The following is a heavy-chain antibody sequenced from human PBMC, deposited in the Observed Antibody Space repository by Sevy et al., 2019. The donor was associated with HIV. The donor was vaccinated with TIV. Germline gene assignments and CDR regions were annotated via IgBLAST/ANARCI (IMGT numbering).Heavy chain of an antibody. CDR1: GFTFSSYW. V-gene: IGHV3-74*01. D-gene: IGHD3-16*01. Sequence: GGSLRLSCAASGFTFSSYWMHWVRQAPGKGLVWVSRISSDRSSTNYADSVKGRFTISRDNAKNTLYLQMNSLRAEDTAVYYCARHRGGVVDYWGQGTLVTVSS. J-gene: IGHJ4*02. CDR3: ARHRGGVVDY. CDR2: ISSDRSST.